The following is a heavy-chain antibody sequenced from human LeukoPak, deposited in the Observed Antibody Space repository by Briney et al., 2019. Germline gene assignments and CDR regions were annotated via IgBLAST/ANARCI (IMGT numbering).Heavy chain of an antibody. V-gene: IGHV1-69*05. CDR2: IIPIFGTA. D-gene: IGHD3-22*01. CDR3: ARENRYYYDSSGYAQH. CDR1: GGTFSSYA. J-gene: IGHJ1*01. Sequence: SVKVSCKASGGTFSSYAVSWVRQAPGQGLEWMGGIIPIFGTANYAQKFQGRVTITTDESTSTAYMELSSLRSEDTAVYYCARENRYYYDSSGYAQHWGQGTLVTVSS.